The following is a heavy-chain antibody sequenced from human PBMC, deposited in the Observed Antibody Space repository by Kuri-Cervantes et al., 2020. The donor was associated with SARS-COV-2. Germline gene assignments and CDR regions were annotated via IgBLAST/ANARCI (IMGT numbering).Heavy chain of an antibody. Sequence: GESLKISCAASGFTFSSYWMHWVRQAPGKGLVWVSRINSDGSSTSYADSVKGRFTISRDNAKNTLYLQMNSLRAEDTAVYYCARSGYDRAGYFDYWGQGTLVTVSS. D-gene: IGHD5-12*01. V-gene: IGHV3-74*01. J-gene: IGHJ4*02. CDR2: INSDGSST. CDR3: ARSGYDRAGYFDY. CDR1: GFTFSSYW.